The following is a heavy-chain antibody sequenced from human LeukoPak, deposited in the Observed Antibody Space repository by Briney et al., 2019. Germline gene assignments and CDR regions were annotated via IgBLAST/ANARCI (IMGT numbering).Heavy chain of an antibody. J-gene: IGHJ4*02. V-gene: IGHV3-30*18. CDR1: GFTFSSYG. CDR2: ISYDGIYK. Sequence: PGRSLRLSCAASGFTFSSYGMHWVRQAPGKGLEWVAYISYDGIYKNYTDSVKGRFTIARDNSKTTLYLQMISLRPEDSAVYFCAKEMKPWMHFDYWGQGTLVTVSS. CDR3: AKEMKPWMHFDY. D-gene: IGHD5-12*01.